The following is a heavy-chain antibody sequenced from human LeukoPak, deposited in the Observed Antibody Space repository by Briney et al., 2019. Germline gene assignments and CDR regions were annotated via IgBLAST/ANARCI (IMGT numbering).Heavy chain of an antibody. V-gene: IGHV3-23*01. Sequence: GVSLRLSCAASGFTLSSDAMSWVRQAPRKGLEWVSGISGSGSSTYYADSVKGRFTISRDNSKNTLYLQMNGLRADDTALYYCAKVFHYGSGSYGSFENWGQGTLVTVSS. J-gene: IGHJ4*02. CDR2: ISGSGSST. CDR1: GFTLSSDA. D-gene: IGHD3-10*01. CDR3: AKVFHYGSGSYGSFEN.